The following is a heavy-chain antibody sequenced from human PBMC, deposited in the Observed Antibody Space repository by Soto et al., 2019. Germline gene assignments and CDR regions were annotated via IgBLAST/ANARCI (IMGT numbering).Heavy chain of an antibody. CDR2: VKQDGSDK. Sequence: EVQLVESGGGLVQPGGSLRLTCEASGFTFSGNWMSWVRQAPGKGLEWVANVKQDGSDKYYVDSVKGRFSISRDNTKNSLYVQMNSLRGEGTAVYFCGRGGGNFDHWGQGTLVTVSS. CDR3: GRGGGNFDH. D-gene: IGHD3-16*01. CDR1: GFTFSGNW. V-gene: IGHV3-7*04. J-gene: IGHJ4*02.